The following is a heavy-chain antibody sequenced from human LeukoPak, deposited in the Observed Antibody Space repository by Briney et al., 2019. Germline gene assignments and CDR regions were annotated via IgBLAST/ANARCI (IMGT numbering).Heavy chain of an antibody. D-gene: IGHD2-21*02. CDR1: GFTFSSYA. CDR3: ARDPCGGDCYGTDY. CDR2: ISSSSSYI. J-gene: IGHJ4*02. V-gene: IGHV3-21*01. Sequence: GGSLRLSCAASGFTFSSYAMSWVRQAPGKGLEWVSSISSSSSYIYYADSVKGRFTISRDNAKNSLYLQMNSLRAEDTAVYYCARDPCGGDCYGTDYWGQGTLVTVSS.